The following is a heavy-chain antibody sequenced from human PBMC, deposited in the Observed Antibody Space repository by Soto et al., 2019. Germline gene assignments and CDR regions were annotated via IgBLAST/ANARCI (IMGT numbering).Heavy chain of an antibody. Sequence: QVQLVQSGAEVKKPGSSVKVSCKASGGTFSSYAISWVRRAPGQGLEWMGGIIPIFGTANYAQKFQGRVTITADESTSTAYMELSSLRSEDTAVYYCARSLRYFDWSLAYYGMDVWGQGTTVTVSS. J-gene: IGHJ6*02. D-gene: IGHD3-9*01. CDR1: GGTFSSYA. CDR3: ARSLRYFDWSLAYYGMDV. V-gene: IGHV1-69*01. CDR2: IIPIFGTA.